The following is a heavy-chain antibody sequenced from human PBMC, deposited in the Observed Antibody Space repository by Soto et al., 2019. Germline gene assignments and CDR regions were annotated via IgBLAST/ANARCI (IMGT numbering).Heavy chain of an antibody. Sequence: PGGSLRLSCAASGFTFSAYAMSWVRQAPGKGLEWVSAISGSGGSTYYADSVKGRFTISRDNSKNTLSLQMNSLRAEDTALYYGVLKDNAGHWGQGTPVTVSS. CDR1: GFTFSAYA. J-gene: IGHJ4*02. D-gene: IGHD3-9*01. CDR3: VLKDNAGH. V-gene: IGHV3-23*01. CDR2: ISGSGGST.